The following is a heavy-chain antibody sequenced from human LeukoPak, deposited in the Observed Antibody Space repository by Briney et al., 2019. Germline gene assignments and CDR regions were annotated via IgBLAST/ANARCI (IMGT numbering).Heavy chain of an antibody. CDR2: IDGDGNRT. Sequence: GGSLRLSCAASGFTFSTSWMHWVRQAPGKGLVWVSRIDGDGNRTSYADSVKGRFTISRDNAKNTLYLQMNSLRAEDTAMYYCARASNYFDSRGLHWFDPWGQGTLVTVSS. CDR1: GFTFSTSW. V-gene: IGHV3-74*01. D-gene: IGHD3-22*01. J-gene: IGHJ5*02. CDR3: ARASNYFDSRGLHWFDP.